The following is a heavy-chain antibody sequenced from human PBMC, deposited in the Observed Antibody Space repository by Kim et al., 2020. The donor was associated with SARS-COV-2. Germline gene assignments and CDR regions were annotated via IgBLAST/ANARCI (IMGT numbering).Heavy chain of an antibody. V-gene: IGHV1-2*04. CDR1: GYTFTGYY. CDR2: INPNSGGT. D-gene: IGHD1-1*01. J-gene: IGHJ6*02. CDR3: ARDSPAGRLWNDAHPHHYYYYYGMDV. Sequence: ASVKVSCKASGYTFTGYYMHWVRQAPGQGLEWMGWINPNSGGTNYAQKFQGWVTMTRDTSISTAYMELSRLRSDDTAVYYCARDSPAGRLWNDAHPHHYYYYYGMDVWGQGTTVTVSS.